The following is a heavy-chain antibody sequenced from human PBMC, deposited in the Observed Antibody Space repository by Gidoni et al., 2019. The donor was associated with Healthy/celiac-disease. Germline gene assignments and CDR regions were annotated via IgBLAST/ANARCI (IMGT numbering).Heavy chain of an antibody. Sequence: EVHLVQSGAEVKKPGESLKISCKGSGSSFTSYWIGWVRQMPGKGQEWMGIIYPGESDTRYSPSFQGQVTISADKSISTAYLQWSSLKASDTAMYYCARSIAVAGTSVDYWGQGTLVTVSS. CDR2: IYPGESDT. J-gene: IGHJ4*02. V-gene: IGHV5-51*03. CDR3: ARSIAVAGTSVDY. D-gene: IGHD6-19*01. CDR1: GSSFTSYW.